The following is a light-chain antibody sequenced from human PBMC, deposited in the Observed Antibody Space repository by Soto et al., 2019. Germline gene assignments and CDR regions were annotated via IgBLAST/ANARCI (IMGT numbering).Light chain of an antibody. V-gene: IGKV3-20*01. Sequence: EGVLTQSPGTLSLSPGERAIISCRASQNIRRNYLAWYQQKPGQAPRLLIFGASSRATGIPDRFSGSGSGTDFTLTISRLEPEDFAVYYCQQHGISHITFGQGTRLEIK. CDR1: QNIRRNY. CDR3: QQHGISHIT. CDR2: GAS. J-gene: IGKJ5*01.